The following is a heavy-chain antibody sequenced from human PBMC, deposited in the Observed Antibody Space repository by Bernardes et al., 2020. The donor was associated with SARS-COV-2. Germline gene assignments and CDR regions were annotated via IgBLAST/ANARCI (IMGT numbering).Heavy chain of an antibody. Sequence: SETLSLTCTVSGGSISSYYWSWIRQPPGKGLEWIGYFYYSGNTNYNPSLKSRVTISVDTSKSQVSLKLSSVTAADTAVYYCAREGYYDSSGYYQHDAFDIWGQGTMVTVSS. CDR3: AREGYYDSSGYYQHDAFDI. J-gene: IGHJ3*02. D-gene: IGHD3-22*01. V-gene: IGHV4-59*01. CDR2: FYYSGNT. CDR1: GGSISSYY.